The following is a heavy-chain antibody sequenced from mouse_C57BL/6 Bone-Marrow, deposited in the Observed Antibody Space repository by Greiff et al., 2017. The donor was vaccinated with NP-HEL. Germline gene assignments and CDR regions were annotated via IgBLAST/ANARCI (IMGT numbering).Heavy chain of an antibody. J-gene: IGHJ3*01. Sequence: DVKLVESGGGLVKPGGSLKLSCAASGFTFSSYTMSWVRQTPEKRLEWVATISGGGGNTYYPDSVKGRFTISRDNAKNTLYLQMSSLRSEDTALYYCARLNWAWFAYWGQGTLVTVSA. D-gene: IGHD4-1*02. CDR2: ISGGGGNT. CDR1: GFTFSSYT. V-gene: IGHV5-9*01. CDR3: ARLNWAWFAY.